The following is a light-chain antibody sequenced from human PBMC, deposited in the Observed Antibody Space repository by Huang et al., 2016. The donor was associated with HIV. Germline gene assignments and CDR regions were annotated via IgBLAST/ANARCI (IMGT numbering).Light chain of an antibody. V-gene: IGKV3-15*01. J-gene: IGKJ1*01. CDR2: GAS. Sequence: EIVMTQSPGTLSVSPGERATLSCRASQSFSNNLAWYQQKPGQAPRLLSYGASTRATGIPARLSGSGSGTEFTLTISSLQSEDFAVYYCQQYNNWPRGTFGQGTKVEMK. CDR1: QSFSNN. CDR3: QQYNNWPRGT.